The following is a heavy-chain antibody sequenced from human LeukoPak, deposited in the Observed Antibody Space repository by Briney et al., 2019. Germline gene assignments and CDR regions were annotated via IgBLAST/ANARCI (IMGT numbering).Heavy chain of an antibody. Sequence: GGSLRLSCAASGFIFSSYEMNWVRQAPGKGLEWVSYISSSGSTIYYADSVKGRFTISRDNAKNSLYLQMNSLRAEDTAVYYCARAFFCGSGSYSVSYFDYWGQGTLVTVSS. V-gene: IGHV3-48*03. J-gene: IGHJ4*02. CDR2: ISSSGSTI. CDR3: ARAFFCGSGSYSVSYFDY. CDR1: GFIFSSYE. D-gene: IGHD3-10*01.